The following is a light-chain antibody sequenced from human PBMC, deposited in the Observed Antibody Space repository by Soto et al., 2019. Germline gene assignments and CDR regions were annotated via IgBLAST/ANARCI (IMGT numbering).Light chain of an antibody. Sequence: EIVLTQSPGTLSLSPGERATLSCRASQSVSSSFLAWYQQKPGQAPRLLIYGVSTRATGIPDRFSGSGSGTDFTLTISRLEPEDSARYSCQQYDTSPPTFGQGTKVDIK. CDR1: QSVSSSF. CDR3: QQYDTSPPT. CDR2: GVS. J-gene: IGKJ1*01. V-gene: IGKV3-20*01.